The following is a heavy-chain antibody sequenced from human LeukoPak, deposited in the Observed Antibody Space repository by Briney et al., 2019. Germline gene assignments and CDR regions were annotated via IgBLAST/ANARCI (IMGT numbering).Heavy chain of an antibody. J-gene: IGHJ5*01. Sequence: GGSLRLSCAASGFIFSTYAVSWVRQAPGKGLEWVSTISGSGGSTYSADSVKGRFTISRDNSKNTLYLQMNSLRDEDTAVYYCAGDNWFDYWGQGTLVTVSS. CDR3: AGDNWFDY. CDR2: ISGSGGST. CDR1: GFIFSTYA. V-gene: IGHV3-23*01.